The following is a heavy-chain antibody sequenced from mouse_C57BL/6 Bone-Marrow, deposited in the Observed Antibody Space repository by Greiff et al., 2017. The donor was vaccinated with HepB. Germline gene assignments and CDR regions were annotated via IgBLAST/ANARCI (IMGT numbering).Heavy chain of an antibody. Sequence: QVQLKQPGAELVKPGASVKLSCKASGYTFTSYWMQWVKQRPGQGLEWIGEIDPSDSYTNYNQKFKGKATLTVDTSSSTAYMQLSSLTSEDSAVYYCARWGKHFDDWGQGTTLTVSS. CDR3: ARWGKHFDD. CDR2: IDPSDSYT. CDR1: GYTFTSYW. V-gene: IGHV1-50*01. J-gene: IGHJ2*01.